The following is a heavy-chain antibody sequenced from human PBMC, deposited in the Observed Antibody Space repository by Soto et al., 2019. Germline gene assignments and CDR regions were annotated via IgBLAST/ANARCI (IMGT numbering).Heavy chain of an antibody. J-gene: IGHJ4*02. D-gene: IGHD2-15*01. V-gene: IGHV3-15*07. CDR3: TTDSPRLVVVAAIDY. CDR2: IKSKTDGGTT. Sequence: EVQLVESGGGLVKPGGSLRLSCAASGFTFSNAWMNWVRQAPGKGLEWVGRIKSKTDGGTTDYAAPVKGRFTISRDDSKNTLYPQMNSLKTEDTAVYYCTTDSPRLVVVAAIDYWGQGTLVTVSS. CDR1: GFTFSNAW.